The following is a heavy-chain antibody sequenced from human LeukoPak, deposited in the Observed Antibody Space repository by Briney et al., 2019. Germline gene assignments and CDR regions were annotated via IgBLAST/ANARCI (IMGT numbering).Heavy chain of an antibody. CDR2: INHSGST. V-gene: IGHV4-34*01. CDR1: GGSFSGYY. Sequence: SETLSLTCAVYGGSFSGYYWSWIRQPPGKGLEWIGEINHSGSTNYNPSLKSRVTISVDTSKNQFSLKLSSVTAADTAVYYCASGGVPAAISQSRWFDPWGQGTLVTVSS. CDR3: ASGGVPAAISQSRWFDP. D-gene: IGHD2-2*01. J-gene: IGHJ5*02.